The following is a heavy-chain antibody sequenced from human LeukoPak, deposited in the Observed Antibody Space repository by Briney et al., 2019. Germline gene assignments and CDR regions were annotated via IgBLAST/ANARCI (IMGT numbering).Heavy chain of an antibody. J-gene: IGHJ4*02. Sequence: GGSLRLSCAASGFTFSSYGMHWARQAPGKGLEWVAVIWDDGSSKYYGDSVKGRFTISRGNSKNTLYLQMNSLRAEDTAVYYCAKPTRGSGSFLTDFWGQGTLVTVSS. CDR2: IWDDGSSK. D-gene: IGHD1-26*01. V-gene: IGHV3-33*06. CDR1: GFTFSSYG. CDR3: AKPTRGSGSFLTDF.